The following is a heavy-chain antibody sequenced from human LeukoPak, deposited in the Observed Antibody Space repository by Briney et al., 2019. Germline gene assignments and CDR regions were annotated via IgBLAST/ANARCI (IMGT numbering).Heavy chain of an antibody. Sequence: SVKVSCKASGGTFASFSISWVRQTPKQGLEWMGRIVPSVGIITYAQKFQGRVTMTRNTSISTAYMELSSLRSEDTAVYYCARDGTLNSGFDYWGQGTLVTVSS. D-gene: IGHD1-14*01. CDR3: ARDGTLNSGFDY. J-gene: IGHJ4*02. V-gene: IGHV1-69*04. CDR2: IVPSVGII. CDR1: GGTFASFS.